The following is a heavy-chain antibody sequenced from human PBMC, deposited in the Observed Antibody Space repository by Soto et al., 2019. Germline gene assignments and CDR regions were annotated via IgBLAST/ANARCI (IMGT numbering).Heavy chain of an antibody. Sequence: ASAQVSCKVSGYTLTELSVHWVRQAPGKGLEWIGSFDPEDGETIYAQKYQGRVTMNEDTSTDTAYMEMSSLRSEDTSVYYCATDGGPLEQWLVFDYWGQGTLVTVSS. J-gene: IGHJ4*02. CDR3: ATDGGPLEQWLVFDY. V-gene: IGHV1-24*01. D-gene: IGHD6-19*01. CDR2: FDPEDGET. CDR1: GYTLTELS.